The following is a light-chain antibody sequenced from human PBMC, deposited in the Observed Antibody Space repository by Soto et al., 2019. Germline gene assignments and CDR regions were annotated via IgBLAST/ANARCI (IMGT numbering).Light chain of an antibody. V-gene: IGKV1-27*01. CDR1: QGISNY. CDR2: AAS. Sequence: DIQMTQSPSYLSASVVDRVTITCRASQGISNYLAWYQQKPGKVPKLLIYAASTLQSWVPSRFSGSGSGTDFTLTISSLQPEDVATYYWQKDNSEFGGGTQVAIK. CDR3: QKDNSE. J-gene: IGKJ4*01.